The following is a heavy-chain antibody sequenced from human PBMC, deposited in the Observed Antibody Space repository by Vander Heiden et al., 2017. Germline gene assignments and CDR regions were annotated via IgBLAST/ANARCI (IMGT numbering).Heavy chain of an antibody. CDR2: IYYSGAT. CDR1: GGSVSSSSYY. J-gene: IGHJ3*02. V-gene: IGHV4-39*01. Sequence: QPLLKESGPGLAKPSETLSLTCTVSGGSVSSSSYYWGWSRQPPGKGLEWIGTIYYSGATYYNPSLKSRLTISVDTSKNQFSLKLSSVTAADTAVYYCARRGGIVGGTVAFDIWGQGTMVTVSS. CDR3: ARRGGIVGGTVAFDI. D-gene: IGHD1-26*01.